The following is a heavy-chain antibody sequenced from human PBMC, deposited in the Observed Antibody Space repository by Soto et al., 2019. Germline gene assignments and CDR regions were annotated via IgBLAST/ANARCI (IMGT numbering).Heavy chain of an antibody. Sequence: HRYSASGLNVSSYVVHWVRQAPGKGLEYVSTISRNGGNTYYTDSVKGRFTISRDNSKNTLYLQMSSLRAEDTAVYYCVKGVSHAFEIWGQGTMVTVSS. J-gene: IGHJ3*02. D-gene: IGHD3-16*01. CDR3: VKGVSHAFEI. CDR2: ISRNGGNT. V-gene: IGHV3-64D*08. CDR1: GLNVSSYV.